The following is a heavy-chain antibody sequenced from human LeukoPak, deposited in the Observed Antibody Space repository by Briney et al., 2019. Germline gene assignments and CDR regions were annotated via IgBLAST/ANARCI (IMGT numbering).Heavy chain of an antibody. V-gene: IGHV6-1*01. CDR3: ASRARGYSYGTVDY. D-gene: IGHD5-18*01. J-gene: IGHJ4*02. CDR1: GDSISSNSS. Sequence: SQTLSLTCAIFGDSISSNSSWNWIRQSPSRGLEWLGRTYYRFKWYNDYVVSVKSRVNINPDTSKNQFSLQQNSVTAADTAVCYCASRARGYSYGTVDYWGQGTLVTVSS. CDR2: TYYRFKWYN.